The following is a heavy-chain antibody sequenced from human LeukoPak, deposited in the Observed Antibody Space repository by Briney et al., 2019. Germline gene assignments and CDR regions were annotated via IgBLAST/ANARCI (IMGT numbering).Heavy chain of an antibody. J-gene: IGHJ5*02. CDR3: ANGGYCSSTSCYPNWFDP. CDR2: IYYSGST. Sequence: PSETLSLTCTVSGGSISSYYWSWIRQPPGQGLEWIGYIYYSGSTNCNPSLKSRVTLSVDTSKNQFSLKLRSVTAADTAVYYCANGGYCSSTSCYPNWFDPWGQGTLVTVSS. D-gene: IGHD2-2*01. CDR1: GGSISSYY. V-gene: IGHV4-59*01.